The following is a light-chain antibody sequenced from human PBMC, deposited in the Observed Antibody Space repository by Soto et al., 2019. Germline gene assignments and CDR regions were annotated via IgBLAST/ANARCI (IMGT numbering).Light chain of an antibody. V-gene: IGLV4-69*01. CDR1: SGHSSYA. CDR3: HTWGTGIEV. J-gene: IGLJ1*01. Sequence: QPVLTQSPSASASLGASVKLTCTLSSGHSSYAIAWHQKQPGKGPRYLMDLNNDGSHTKGDGIPDRFSGSSSGADRFLIISSLQSEDEADYYCHTWGTGIEVFGTGTKVTVL. CDR2: LNNDGSH.